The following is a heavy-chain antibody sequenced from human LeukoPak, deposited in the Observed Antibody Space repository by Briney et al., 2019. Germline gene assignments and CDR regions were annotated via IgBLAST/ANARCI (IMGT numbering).Heavy chain of an antibody. V-gene: IGHV3-30*03. D-gene: IGHD3-22*01. Sequence: GGSLRLSCAASGFTFSSYGMHWVRQAPGKGLEWVAVISYDGSNKYYADSAKGRFTISRDNSKNTLYLQMNSLRAEDTAVYYCASGQYYYDSSGYSHFDYWGQGTLVTVSS. CDR1: GFTFSSYG. CDR2: ISYDGSNK. J-gene: IGHJ4*02. CDR3: ASGQYYYDSSGYSHFDY.